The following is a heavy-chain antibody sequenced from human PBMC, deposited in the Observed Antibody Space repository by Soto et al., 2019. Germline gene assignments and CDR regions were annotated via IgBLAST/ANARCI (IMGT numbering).Heavy chain of an antibody. Sequence: PSETLSLTCAVSGGSISSGGYSWSWIRQPPGKGLEWIGYMYHSGSTYYNPSLKSRVTISIDTSKNQFSLRLSSVTAADTAVYYCARDLPYSGLFDYWGQGTLVTVSS. CDR3: ARDLPYSGLFDY. CDR1: GGSISSGGYS. J-gene: IGHJ4*02. V-gene: IGHV4-30-2*01. CDR2: MYHSGST. D-gene: IGHD5-12*01.